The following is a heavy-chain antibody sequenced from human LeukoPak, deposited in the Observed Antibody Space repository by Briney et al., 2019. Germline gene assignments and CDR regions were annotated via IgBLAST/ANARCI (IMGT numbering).Heavy chain of an antibody. CDR2: ISSSGSII. Sequence: QPGGSLRLSCAASGFTFSSYEMNWVRQAPGKGLEWVSYISSSGSIIYYADSVKGRFTISRDNAKNTLYLQMNSLRAEDTAVYYCAKARVAAAGENYYYYGMDVWGQGTTVTVSS. CDR1: GFTFSSYE. CDR3: AKARVAAAGENYYYYGMDV. J-gene: IGHJ6*02. D-gene: IGHD6-13*01. V-gene: IGHV3-48*03.